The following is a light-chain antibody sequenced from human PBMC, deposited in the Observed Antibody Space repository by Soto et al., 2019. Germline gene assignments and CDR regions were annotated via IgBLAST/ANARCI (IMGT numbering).Light chain of an antibody. V-gene: IGLV1-40*01. CDR1: SSNIGAGYD. CDR3: QSYDISLSGYV. J-gene: IGLJ1*01. Sequence: QSVLTQPPSVSGAPGQRVTISCTGSSSNIGAGYDVHWYQQLPGTAPKLLIYGNSNRPSGVPDRFSGSKSGTSASLAITGLQAEYEADYYCQSYDISLSGYVFGTGTKLTVL. CDR2: GNS.